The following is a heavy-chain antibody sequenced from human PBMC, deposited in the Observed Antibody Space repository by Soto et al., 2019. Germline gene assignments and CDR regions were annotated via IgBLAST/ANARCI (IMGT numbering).Heavy chain of an antibody. J-gene: IGHJ6*03. D-gene: IGHD3-10*01. CDR2: IKQDGSEK. CDR1: GFTFSSYW. V-gene: IGHV3-7*01. Sequence: PGGSLRLSCAASGFTFSSYWMSWVRQAPGKGLEWVANIKQDGSEKYYVDSVKGRFTISRDNAKNSLYLQMNSLRAEDTAVYYCVWPLWFGELHYMDVWGKGTTVTVSS. CDR3: VWPLWFGELHYMDV.